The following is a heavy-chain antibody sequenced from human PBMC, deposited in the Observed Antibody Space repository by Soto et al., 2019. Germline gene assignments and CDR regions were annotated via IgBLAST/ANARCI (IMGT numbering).Heavy chain of an antibody. Sequence: PSETLSLTCTVSGGSISSGGYYWSWIRQHPGKGLEWIGYIYYSGSTYYNQSLKSRVTISVDTSKNQFSLKLSSVTAADTAVYYCARQSMVRGDNHYYYYYMDVWGKGTTVTVSS. CDR3: ARQSMVRGDNHYYYYYMDV. J-gene: IGHJ6*03. CDR1: GGSISSGGYY. D-gene: IGHD3-10*01. CDR2: IYYSGST. V-gene: IGHV4-31*03.